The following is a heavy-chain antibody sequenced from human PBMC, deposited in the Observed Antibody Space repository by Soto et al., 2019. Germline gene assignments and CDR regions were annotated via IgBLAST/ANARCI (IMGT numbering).Heavy chain of an antibody. V-gene: IGHV1-8*01. CDR3: ARYSSSSVSNWFDP. D-gene: IGHD6-6*01. CDR2: MNPNSGNT. Sequence: VASVKVSCKASGYAFTSYDINWVRQATGQGLEWMGWMNPNSGNTGYAQKFQGRVTMTRNTSISTAYMELSSLRSEDTAVYYCARYSSSSVSNWFDPWGQGTLVTVSS. CDR1: GYAFTSYD. J-gene: IGHJ5*02.